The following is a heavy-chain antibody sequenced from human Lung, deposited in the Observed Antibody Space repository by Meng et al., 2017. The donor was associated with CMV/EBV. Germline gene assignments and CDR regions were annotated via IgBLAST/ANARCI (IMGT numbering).Heavy chain of an antibody. CDR3: AKDFRGSSEYLDD. CDR2: IIPILGTV. V-gene: IGHV1-69*13. J-gene: IGHJ4*02. D-gene: IGHD1-26*01. CDR1: GGTFTGYA. Sequence: SXXVSXKASGGTFTGYAVGWVRQAPGQGLEWMGGIIPILGTVNYAQNFQDRVTITADESTVTAYMELSSLRSEDTAVYYCAKDFRGSSEYLDDWGQGTLVTVSS.